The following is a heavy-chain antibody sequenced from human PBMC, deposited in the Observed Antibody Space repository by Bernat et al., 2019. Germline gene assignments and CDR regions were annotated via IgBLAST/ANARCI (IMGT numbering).Heavy chain of an antibody. CDR2: ISSSSSTK. Sequence: EVQLVESGGGLVQPGGSLRLSCAASGFAFSTSDMHWVRQAPGGRLEWVSFISSSSSTKYYTDSVKGRFSISRDNGKNSLFLQMSSLRAEDTAVYYCAKDGKRRSNNGYDFEYWGQGTLVTVSS. CDR3: AKDGKRRSNNGYDFEY. V-gene: IGHV3-48*01. J-gene: IGHJ4*02. CDR1: GFAFSTSD. D-gene: IGHD2-8*01.